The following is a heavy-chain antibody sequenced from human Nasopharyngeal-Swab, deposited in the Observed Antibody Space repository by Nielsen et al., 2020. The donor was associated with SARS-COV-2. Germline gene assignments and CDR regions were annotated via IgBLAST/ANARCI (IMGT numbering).Heavy chain of an antibody. V-gene: IGHV3-7*01. D-gene: IGHD2-15*01. CDR3: ARQWSDAFNV. CDR2: IKQDGSEK. J-gene: IGHJ3*01. Sequence: GESLKISCAASGFTFSSYWMSWVRQAPGKGLEWVANIKQDGSEKYYVDSVKGRFTISRDNAKNSLYLQMNSLRAEDTAVYYCARQWSDAFNVWGQGTMVTVSS. CDR1: GFTFSSYW.